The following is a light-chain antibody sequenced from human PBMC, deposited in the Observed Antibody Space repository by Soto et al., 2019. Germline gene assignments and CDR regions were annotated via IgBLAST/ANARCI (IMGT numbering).Light chain of an antibody. Sequence: DIQMTQSPSTLSASVGDRVTITCRGSQSISSWLAWDEQKPGKAPKLLIYKGSSLESGVPSRFSGSGSGTEFTLTISSLQPDDFATYYCQQYKSYTWPFGQGTKVEIK. V-gene: IGKV1-5*03. CDR1: QSISSW. CDR2: KGS. J-gene: IGKJ1*01. CDR3: QQYKSYTWP.